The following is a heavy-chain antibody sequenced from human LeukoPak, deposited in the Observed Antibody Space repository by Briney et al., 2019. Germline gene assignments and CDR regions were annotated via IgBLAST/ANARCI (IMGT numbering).Heavy chain of an antibody. V-gene: IGHV1-8*01. CDR3: AKMIVVVSAVTPSVEY. D-gene: IGHD2-2*01. Sequence: GASVKVSCKASGYSFTAYDINWVRQAAGQGLEWMGWLNPANGSTGYAQKFQGRVTMTRSTSISTAYMELSSLRSEDTAVYYCAKMIVVVSAVTPSVEYWGQGTLVTVSS. CDR1: GYSFTAYD. J-gene: IGHJ4*02. CDR2: LNPANGST.